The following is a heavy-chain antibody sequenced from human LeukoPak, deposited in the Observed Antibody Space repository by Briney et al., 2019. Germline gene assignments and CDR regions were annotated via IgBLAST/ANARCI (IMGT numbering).Heavy chain of an antibody. J-gene: IGHJ4*02. CDR1: GGSVSSSSYY. Sequence: SETLSLTCTVSGGSVSSSSYYWGWIRQPPGKGLEYIGSIYYSGSPYYSPSLKSRVTISVDTSKNQFSLKLSSVTAADTAVYYCARLGSFTKTYCFDYWGQGTLVTVSS. CDR3: ARLGSFTKTYCFDY. CDR2: IYYSGSP. V-gene: IGHV4-39*01. D-gene: IGHD3-10*01.